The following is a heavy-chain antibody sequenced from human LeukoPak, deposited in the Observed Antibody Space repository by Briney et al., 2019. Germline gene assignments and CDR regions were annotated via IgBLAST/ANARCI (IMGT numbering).Heavy chain of an antibody. CDR3: ARSEELLYSLDY. CDR1: GFTFSSYG. CDR2: IWYDGSNK. V-gene: IGHV3-33*01. Sequence: GGSLRLPCAASGFTFSSYGMHWVRQAPGKGLEWVAVIWYDGSNKYYADSVKGRFTISGDNSKNTLYLQMNSLRAEDTAVYYCARSEELLYSLDYWGQGTLVTVSS. D-gene: IGHD3-10*01. J-gene: IGHJ4*02.